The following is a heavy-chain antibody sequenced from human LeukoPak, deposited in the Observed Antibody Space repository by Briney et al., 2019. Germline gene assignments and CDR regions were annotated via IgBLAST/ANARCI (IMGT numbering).Heavy chain of an antibody. D-gene: IGHD6-19*01. Sequence: GGSLRLSCAASGFTVSSNYMSWVRQAPGKGLEWVSIIYSGGSTYYADSVKGRFTISRDNSKNSLYLQMNSLRAEDTAVYYCARASSSGWRGNLDYWGQGTLVTVSS. CDR2: IYSGGST. CDR3: ARASSSGWRGNLDY. V-gene: IGHV3-66*01. J-gene: IGHJ4*02. CDR1: GFTVSSNY.